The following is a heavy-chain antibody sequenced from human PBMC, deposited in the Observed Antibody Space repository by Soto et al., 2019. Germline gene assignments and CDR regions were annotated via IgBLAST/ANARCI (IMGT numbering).Heavy chain of an antibody. J-gene: IGHJ4*02. V-gene: IGHV4-59*01. Sequence: PSQTLSLTCTVSGGSISSNYWTWIRQRPGKRLEWIGYVYNSGSTNYNPSLKSRVTISEDTSKSQFSLKVNSMTAADTAVYYCPRYRREAVAGYTLDNWGQGILVTVSS. CDR1: GGSISSNY. D-gene: IGHD6-13*01. CDR3: PRYRREAVAGYTLDN. CDR2: VYNSGST.